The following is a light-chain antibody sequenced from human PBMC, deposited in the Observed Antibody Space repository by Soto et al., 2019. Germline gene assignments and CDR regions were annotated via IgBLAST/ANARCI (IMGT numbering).Light chain of an antibody. Sequence: EIVMTQSPLTLSASPGERAIFSCRASQSVGSNIAWYQQKPGQSPRLLVYDASTRATAIPARFSGSASGTDFILTINPLLPEDFAVYYCQQYYQWPSYTFGQGTK. CDR1: QSVGSN. CDR2: DAS. CDR3: QQYYQWPSYT. V-gene: IGKV3-15*01. J-gene: IGKJ2*01.